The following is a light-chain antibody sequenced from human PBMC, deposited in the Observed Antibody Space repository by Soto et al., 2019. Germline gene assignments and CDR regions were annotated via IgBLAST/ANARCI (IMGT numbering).Light chain of an antibody. Sequence: DIQMTLSPSSLSASVGDRVTITCRASQGISNYLAWYQQKPGKVPKLLIYAASTLQSGVPSRFSGSGSGTDFTLTISSLQPEDVATYYCQKYNSALITFGQGTRLEIK. V-gene: IGKV1-27*01. CDR3: QKYNSALIT. CDR2: AAS. J-gene: IGKJ5*01. CDR1: QGISNY.